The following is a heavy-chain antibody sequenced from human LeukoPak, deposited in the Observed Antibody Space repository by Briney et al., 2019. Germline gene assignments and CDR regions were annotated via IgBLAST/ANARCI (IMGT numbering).Heavy chain of an antibody. Sequence: ASETLSLTCTVSGVSISSSNSYWGWIRQPPGKGLEWIGSIYYSGNTYYNASLKSQVSISIDTSKNQFSLRLTSVTAADTAVYYCARHCYGATGILDYWGQGTLVTVSS. CDR1: GVSISSSNSY. J-gene: IGHJ4*02. CDR3: ARHCYGATGILDY. V-gene: IGHV4-39*01. CDR2: IYYSGNT. D-gene: IGHD2-2*01.